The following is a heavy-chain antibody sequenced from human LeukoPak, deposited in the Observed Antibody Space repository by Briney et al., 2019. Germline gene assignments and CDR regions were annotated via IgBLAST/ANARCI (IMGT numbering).Heavy chain of an antibody. J-gene: IGHJ4*02. CDR3: ARLRGGYSYGYVRY. V-gene: IGHV1-69*04. D-gene: IGHD5-18*01. Sequence: SVKVSCKASGGTFSSYAISWVRQAPGQGFEWMGRIIPILGIANYAQKFQGRVTITADKSTSTAYMELSSLRSEDTAVYYCARLRGGYSYGYVRYWGQGTLVTVSS. CDR2: IIPILGIA. CDR1: GGTFSSYA.